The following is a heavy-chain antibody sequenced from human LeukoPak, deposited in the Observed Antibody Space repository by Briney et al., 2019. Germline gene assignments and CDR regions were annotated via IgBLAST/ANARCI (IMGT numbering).Heavy chain of an antibody. V-gene: IGHV4-59*01. CDR2: IYYNGNT. CDR1: GASISSSY. CDR3: VRGNYDNRGYSNAFDI. Sequence: SETLSLTCTVSGASISSSYWSWIRQPPGKRLEWIGYIYYNGNTNSNPPLKSRVTISADTSKNRFSLKLSSVTAADTAIYYCVRGNYDNRGYSNAFDIWGQGTMVTVSS. D-gene: IGHD3-22*01. J-gene: IGHJ3*02.